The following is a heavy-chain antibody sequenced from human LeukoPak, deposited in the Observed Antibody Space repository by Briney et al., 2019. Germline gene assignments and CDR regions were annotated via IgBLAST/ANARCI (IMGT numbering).Heavy chain of an antibody. CDR3: AREPYSNYYYYGMDV. V-gene: IGHV1-69*13. Sequence: SVKVSRKASGGTFSSYAISWVRQAPGQGLEWMGGIIPIFGTANYAQKSQGRVTITADESTSTAYMELSSLRSEDTAVYYCAREPYSNYYYYGMDVWGQGTTVTVSS. J-gene: IGHJ6*02. D-gene: IGHD4-11*01. CDR1: GGTFSSYA. CDR2: IIPIFGTA.